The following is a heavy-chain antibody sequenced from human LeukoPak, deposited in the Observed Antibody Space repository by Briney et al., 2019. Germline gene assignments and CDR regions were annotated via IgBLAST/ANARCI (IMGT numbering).Heavy chain of an antibody. J-gene: IGHJ4*02. V-gene: IGHV3-23*01. CDR3: ANLGRGPIVENFDY. D-gene: IGHD3-16*02. CDR2: ISSSGRIT. CDR1: GFTFSSYD. Sequence: PGGSLRLSCAASGFTFSSYDMSWVRQAPGKGLEWVSGISSSGRITYYADSVKGRFTISRDNSKKILYLQMNNLRAEDTAIYYCANLGRGPIVENFDYWGQGALVTVSS.